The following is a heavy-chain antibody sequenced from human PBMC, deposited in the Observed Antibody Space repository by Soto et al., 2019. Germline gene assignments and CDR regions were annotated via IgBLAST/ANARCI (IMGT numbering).Heavy chain of an antibody. CDR3: ATLRSYYFDY. V-gene: IGHV1-69*06. CDR2: IVPIFGTA. J-gene: IGHJ4*02. CDR1: GGTFSSYA. D-gene: IGHD3-16*01. Sequence: SVKVSCKASGGTFSSYAISWVRQAPGQGLEWMGGIVPIFGTANYAQKFQGRVTMTEDTSTDTAYMELSSLRSEDTAVYYCATLRSYYFDYWGQGTLVTVSS.